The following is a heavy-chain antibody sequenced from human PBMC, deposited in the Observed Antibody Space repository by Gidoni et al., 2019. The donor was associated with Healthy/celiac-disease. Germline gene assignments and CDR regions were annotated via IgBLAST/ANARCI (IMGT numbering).Heavy chain of an antibody. CDR3: ANDVSDYYDSSGYDYYFDY. J-gene: IGHJ4*02. CDR2: ISGSGGSN. CDR1: VFHFTSHP. Sequence: EVQLLESGGGLVQPGGSLRLSCAACVFHFTSHPLRWFRQAPGNGLEWVSAISGSGGSNYYADSVKGRFTISRDNSKNTLYLQMNSLRAEDTAVYYCANDVSDYYDSSGYDYYFDYWGQGTLVTVSS. V-gene: IGHV3-23*01. D-gene: IGHD3-22*01.